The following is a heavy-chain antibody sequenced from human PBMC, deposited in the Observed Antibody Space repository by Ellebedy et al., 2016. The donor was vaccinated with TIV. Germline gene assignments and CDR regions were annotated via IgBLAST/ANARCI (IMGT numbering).Heavy chain of an antibody. J-gene: IGHJ4*02. CDR3: AKDLYGDRGGALDY. CDR1: GFTFSSYG. D-gene: IGHD4-17*01. CDR2: ISYDGSNK. V-gene: IGHV3-30*18. Sequence: GGSLRLSXAASGFTFSSYGMHWVRQAPGKGLEWVAVISYDGSNKYYADSVKGRCTISRDNSKNTLYLQMNSLRAEDTAVYYCAKDLYGDRGGALDYWGQGTLVTVSS.